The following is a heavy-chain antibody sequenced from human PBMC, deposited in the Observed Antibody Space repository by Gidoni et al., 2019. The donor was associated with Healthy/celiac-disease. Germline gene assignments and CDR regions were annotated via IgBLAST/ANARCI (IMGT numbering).Heavy chain of an antibody. CDR2: IYHSGST. CDR1: GYSISSGSY. D-gene: IGHD3-3*01. J-gene: IGHJ6*02. CDR3: ARVERRYDYEVMAYGMDV. Sequence: QVQLQESGPGLVKPSETLSLTCAVSGYSISSGSYWGWIRQPPGKGLEWIGSIYHSGSTYYNPSLKSRVTISVDTSKNQFSLKLSSVTAADTAVYYCARVERRYDYEVMAYGMDVWGQGTTVTVSS. V-gene: IGHV4-38-2*01.